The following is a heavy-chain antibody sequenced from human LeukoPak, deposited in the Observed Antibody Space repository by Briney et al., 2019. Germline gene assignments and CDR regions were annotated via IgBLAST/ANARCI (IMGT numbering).Heavy chain of an antibody. J-gene: IGHJ4*02. D-gene: IGHD3-3*01. CDR2: SDRDGDVR. V-gene: IGHV3-74*01. CDR1: SIRFADHW. Sequence: GGSLRLSCVGSSIRFADHWMLWVRQVPGEPPAWVARSDRDGDVREYADSVKGRFTIPRDNARNTIHLEMNRLKVEDTAIYYCVASRWSGALDFWGQGSLVTVSS. CDR3: VASRWSGALDF.